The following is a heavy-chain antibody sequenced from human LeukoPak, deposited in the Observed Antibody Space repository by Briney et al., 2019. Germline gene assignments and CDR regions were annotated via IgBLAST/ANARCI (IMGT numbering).Heavy chain of an antibody. CDR1: GGSFSGYY. D-gene: IGHD3-22*01. J-gene: IGHJ4*02. V-gene: IGHV4-34*01. CDR2: INHSEST. CDR3: ARTPIYYYDNSGYYN. Sequence: SETLSLTCAVYGGSFSGYYWSWIRQPPGKGLEWIGEINHSESTNYNPSLKSRVTMSVDTSKNQFSLKLSSVTAADTAVYYCARTPIYYYDNSGYYNWGQGTLVTVSS.